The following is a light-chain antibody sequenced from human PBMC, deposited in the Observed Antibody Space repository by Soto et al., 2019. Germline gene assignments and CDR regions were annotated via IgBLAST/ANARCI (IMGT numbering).Light chain of an antibody. Sequence: EIVLTQSPGTLSLSPGERATLSCRDSQSVSSSYLAWYQQKHGQAPRLLIYGASSRATGISDRFSGSGSGTDFTLTISILEPEDFAVYYCQQYGSSPRTFGQGTKVDIK. J-gene: IGKJ1*01. CDR1: QSVSSSY. V-gene: IGKV3-20*01. CDR3: QQYGSSPRT. CDR2: GAS.